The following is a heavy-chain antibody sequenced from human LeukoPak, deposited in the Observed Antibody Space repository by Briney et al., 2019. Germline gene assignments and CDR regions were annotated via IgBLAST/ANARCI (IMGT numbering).Heavy chain of an antibody. V-gene: IGHV1-69*04. J-gene: IGHJ4*02. Sequence: GASVKVSCKASGGTFSSYAISWVRQAPGQGLEWMGRIIAIFGIANYAQKFQGRVTITADKSTSTAYMELSSLRSEDTAVYYCARAAAQDELGHFDYWGQGTLVTVSS. CDR1: GGTFSSYA. CDR3: ARAAAQDELGHFDY. CDR2: IIAIFGIA. D-gene: IGHD7-27*01.